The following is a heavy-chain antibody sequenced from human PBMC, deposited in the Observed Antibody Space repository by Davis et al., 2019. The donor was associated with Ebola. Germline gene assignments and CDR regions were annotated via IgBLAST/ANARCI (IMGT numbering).Heavy chain of an antibody. CDR1: GFTVSSNY. Sequence: PGGSLRLSCAASGFTVSSNYMTWVRQPHGKGLEWVSSIYSSGSTYYADSVKGRFIVSRDNSKNTLYLQMNSLTVEDTAVYYCARDHEASYNSGNWFDPWGQGTLVTVSS. D-gene: IGHD6-19*01. V-gene: IGHV3-53*01. CDR2: IYSSGST. CDR3: ARDHEASYNSGNWFDP. J-gene: IGHJ5*02.